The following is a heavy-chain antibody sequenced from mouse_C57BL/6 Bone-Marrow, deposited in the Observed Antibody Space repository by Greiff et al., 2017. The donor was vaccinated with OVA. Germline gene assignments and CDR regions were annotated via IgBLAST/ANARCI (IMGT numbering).Heavy chain of an antibody. V-gene: IGHV5-2*01. CDR1: EYEFPSHD. D-gene: IGHD2-5*01. CDR2: INSDGGST. Sequence: EVKVVESGGGLVQPGESLKLSCESNEYEFPSHDMSWVRKTPEKRLELVAAINSDGGSTYYPDTMERRFIISRDNTKKTLYLQMSSLRSEDTALYYCARHSNYVGGYYYAMDYWGQGTSVTVSS. J-gene: IGHJ4*01. CDR3: ARHSNYVGGYYYAMDY.